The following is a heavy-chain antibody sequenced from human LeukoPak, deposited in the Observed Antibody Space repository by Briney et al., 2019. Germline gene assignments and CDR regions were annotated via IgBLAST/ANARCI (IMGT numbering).Heavy chain of an antibody. Sequence: SETLSLTCTVSGGSISSYYWSWIRQPPGKGLEWIGYIYYSGSTNYNPSLKSRVTISVDKSKNQFSLKLSSVTAADTAVYYCASKGLDSSGYSHWGQGTLVTVSS. V-gene: IGHV4-59*12. CDR3: ASKGLDSSGYSH. CDR1: GGSISSYY. CDR2: IYYSGST. J-gene: IGHJ4*02. D-gene: IGHD3-22*01.